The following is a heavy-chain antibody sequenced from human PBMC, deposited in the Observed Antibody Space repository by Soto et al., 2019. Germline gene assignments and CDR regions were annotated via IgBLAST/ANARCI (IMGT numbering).Heavy chain of an antibody. J-gene: IGHJ4*02. D-gene: IGHD5-12*01. CDR3: ARGKGYSGHDNFDC. Sequence: QVQLVESGGGVVQPGRSLRLSCAASGFTFSPYAMHWVRQAPGRGLEWVALTSYDGSNKYYAESVKGRFTISRDNSKNTLYLQMNSLRAEDTAVYHCARGKGYSGHDNFDCWGQGTLVTVSS. CDR2: TSYDGSNK. V-gene: IGHV3-30-3*01. CDR1: GFTFSPYA.